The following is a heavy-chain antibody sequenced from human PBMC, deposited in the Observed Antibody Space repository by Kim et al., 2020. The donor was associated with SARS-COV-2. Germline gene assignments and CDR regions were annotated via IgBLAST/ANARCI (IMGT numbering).Heavy chain of an antibody. CDR3: ARRGSAGRAFDI. CDR2: IYYSGST. V-gene: IGHV4-61*01. CDR1: GGSGTSGTYY. Sequence: SETLSLTCNVSGGSGTSGTYYWSWIRQPPGQGLEWIGYIYYSGSTNYNPYLKSRVTISVDTSKNQFSLKLNSLTAADTAVYYCARRGSAGRAFDIWGQGTMVTVSS. J-gene: IGHJ3*02. D-gene: IGHD6-19*01.